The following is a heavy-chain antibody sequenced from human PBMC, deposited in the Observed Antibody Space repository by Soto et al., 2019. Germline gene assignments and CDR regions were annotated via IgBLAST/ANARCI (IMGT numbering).Heavy chain of an antibody. V-gene: IGHV1-46*03. J-gene: IGHJ4*02. CDR1: GYTITSYY. CDR2: INPSGGST. CDR3: ARTAYCSGGSCYSQFSRYYFDY. Sequence: APVKVACKASGYTITSYYMHWVRKDPGQGLEWMGIINPSGGSTSYAQKFQGRVTMTRDTSTSTVYMELSSLRSEDTAVYYCARTAYCSGGSCYSQFSRYYFDYWGQGTLVTVSS. D-gene: IGHD2-15*01.